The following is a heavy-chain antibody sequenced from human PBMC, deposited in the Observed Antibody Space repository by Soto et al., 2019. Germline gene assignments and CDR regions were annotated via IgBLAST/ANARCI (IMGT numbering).Heavy chain of an antibody. J-gene: IGHJ4*02. Sequence: PSETLSLTCTVSGGSISSSIYYWGGIRQPPGKGLEWIGSIYYSGSTYYNPSLKSRVTISVDTSKNQFSLKLSSVTAADTAVYYCARQRIAVVAAPAVDYWGQGTLVTVSS. CDR1: GGSISSSIYY. D-gene: IGHD2-15*01. CDR3: ARQRIAVVAAPAVDY. V-gene: IGHV4-39*01. CDR2: IYYSGST.